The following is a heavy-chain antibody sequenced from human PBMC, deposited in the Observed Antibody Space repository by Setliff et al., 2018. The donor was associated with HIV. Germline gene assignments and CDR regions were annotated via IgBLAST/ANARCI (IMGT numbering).Heavy chain of an antibody. CDR1: GGSVSTGNYY. D-gene: IGHD3-10*01. CDR3: AGFGELLDYYYGMDV. Sequence: SETLSLTCTVSGGSVSTGNYYWSWIRQPAGKGLEWIGRIYTSGSTKYNPSLKSRVTMSIDTSKNQFSLKLSSVTAADTAVYYCAGFGELLDYYYGMDVWGQGTTVTVSS. CDR2: IYTSGST. J-gene: IGHJ6*02. V-gene: IGHV4-61*02.